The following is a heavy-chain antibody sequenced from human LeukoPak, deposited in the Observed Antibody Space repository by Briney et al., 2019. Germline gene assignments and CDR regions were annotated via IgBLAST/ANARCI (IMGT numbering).Heavy chain of an antibody. V-gene: IGHV3-11*04. CDR3: ARDGAGIAAAGTPFDY. Sequence: GGSLRLSCAASGFTFSDYYMSWIRQAPGKGLEWVSYISSSGSTIYYADSVKGRFTISRDNAKNSLYLQMNSLRVEDTAIYYCARDGAGIAAAGTPFDYRGQGILVTVS. J-gene: IGHJ4*02. D-gene: IGHD6-13*01. CDR1: GFTFSDYY. CDR2: ISSSGSTI.